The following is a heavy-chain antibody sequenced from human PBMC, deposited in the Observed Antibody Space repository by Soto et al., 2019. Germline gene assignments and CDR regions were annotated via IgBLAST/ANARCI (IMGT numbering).Heavy chain of an antibody. CDR2: IYYSGNT. CDR3: ARVRGSIAAAAPYSGSYSKDYYYYGMDV. CDR1: GGSISSYY. Sequence: SETLSLTCTVSGGSISSYYWSWIRQPPGKGLEWIGYIYYSGNTNYNPSLKSRVTISVDTSKNQFSLKLSSVTAADTAVYYCARVRGSIAAAAPYSGSYSKDYYYYGMDVWGQGTTVTVSS. D-gene: IGHD1-26*01. J-gene: IGHJ6*02. V-gene: IGHV4-59*01.